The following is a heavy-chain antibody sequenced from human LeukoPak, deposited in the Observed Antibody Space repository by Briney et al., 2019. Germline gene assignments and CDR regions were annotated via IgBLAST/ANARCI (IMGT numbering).Heavy chain of an antibody. Sequence: GGSLRLSCAASGFTFTTYWMHWVRQAPGKGLEWVANIKQDGSEKYYVDSVKGRFTISRDNAKNSLYLQLNSLRAEDTAVYYCARARGGYDFDYWGQGTLVTVSS. CDR2: IKQDGSEK. J-gene: IGHJ4*02. CDR1: GFTFTTYW. CDR3: ARARGGYDFDY. D-gene: IGHD5-12*01. V-gene: IGHV3-7*03.